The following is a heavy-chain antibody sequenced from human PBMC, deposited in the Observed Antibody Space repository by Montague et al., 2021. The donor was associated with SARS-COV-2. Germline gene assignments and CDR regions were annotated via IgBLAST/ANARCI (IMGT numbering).Heavy chain of an antibody. CDR1: GFSLSTSGMC. D-gene: IGHD6-13*01. CDR2: IDWDDDK. J-gene: IGHJ4*02. V-gene: IGHV2-70*01. CDR3: ARIFDSSWPTFDY. Sequence: PALVKPTQTLTLTCTFSGFSLSTSGMCVSWIRQPPGKALEWLALIDWDDDKYYSTSLRTRLTISKDTSKNQVVLTMTNMDPVDTAAYYCARIFDSSWPTFDYGGQGTLVTVSS.